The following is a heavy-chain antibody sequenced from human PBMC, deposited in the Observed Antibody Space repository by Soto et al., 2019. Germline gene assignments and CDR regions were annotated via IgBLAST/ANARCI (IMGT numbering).Heavy chain of an antibody. CDR2: TTNRAKSYTA. J-gene: IGHJ4*02. CDR1: GFTFSDHY. Sequence: PWGSLRLSCAGSGFTFSDHYIDWVRQAPGKGLEWVGRTTNRAKSYTAEYAASVKGRFTISRDDSHMYLQMDSLKTEDTAVYYCAREGDSSGPDFDYWGPGTLVTAPQ. D-gene: IGHD3-22*01. V-gene: IGHV3-72*01. CDR3: AREGDSSGPDFDY.